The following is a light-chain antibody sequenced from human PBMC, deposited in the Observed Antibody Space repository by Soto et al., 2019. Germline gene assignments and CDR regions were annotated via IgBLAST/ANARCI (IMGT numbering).Light chain of an antibody. CDR3: LSYSSSTSTYV. V-gene: IGLV2-14*01. CDR2: DVT. J-gene: IGLJ1*01. CDR1: STDVGGYNY. Sequence: QSVLTQSASVSGSPGQSITISCTGTSTDVGGYNYVSWYQHHPGKAPKLMIYDVTNRPSGVSNRFSGSKSGNTASLTISGLQAEDEADYYCLSYSSSTSTYVLGTATKLTVL.